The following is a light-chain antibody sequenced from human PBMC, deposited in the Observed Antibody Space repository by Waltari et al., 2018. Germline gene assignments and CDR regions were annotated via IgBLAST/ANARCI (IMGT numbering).Light chain of an antibody. Sequence: QSALTQPPSASGSPGQSVTISCPGPSSDVGGYNFLSWSQQHPGKAPKLMIYAVSTRPSGVPDRFSGSKSGNTASLTVSGLQAEDEADYYCSSHAGNNNVLFGGGTKLTVL. CDR2: AVS. CDR1: SSDVGGYNF. J-gene: IGLJ2*01. CDR3: SSHAGNNNVL. V-gene: IGLV2-8*01.